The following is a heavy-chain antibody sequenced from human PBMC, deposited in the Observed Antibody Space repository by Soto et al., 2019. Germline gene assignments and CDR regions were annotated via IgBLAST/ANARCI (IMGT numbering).Heavy chain of an antibody. D-gene: IGHD1-7*01. CDR3: TRGTNGRSPAL. J-gene: IGHJ4*02. V-gene: IGHV3-48*02. CDR2: ISSSGTNT. CDR1: DFVFSNYS. Sequence: WGPLRLSCAGSDFVFSNYSINWVRKAPGRGLEWVSYISSSGTNTYYAASVRGRFTISRDNAKNSLFLRMISLKDEDSSEYLCTRGTNGRSPALWGRGTLDTVSS.